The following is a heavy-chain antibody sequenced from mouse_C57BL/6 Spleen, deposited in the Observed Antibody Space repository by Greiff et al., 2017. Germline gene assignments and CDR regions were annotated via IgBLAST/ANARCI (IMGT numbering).Heavy chain of an antibody. Sequence: QVQLQQSGAELVKPGASVKISCKASGYAFSSYWMNWVKQRPGKGLEWIGQIYPGDGDTNYNGKFKGKATLTADKSSSTAYMQLSSLTSEDSAVYFCARRKLRYYAMDYWGQVASVTVSS. CDR2: IYPGDGDT. CDR1: GYAFSSYW. J-gene: IGHJ4*01. D-gene: IGHD1-1*01. V-gene: IGHV1-80*01. CDR3: ARRKLRYYAMDY.